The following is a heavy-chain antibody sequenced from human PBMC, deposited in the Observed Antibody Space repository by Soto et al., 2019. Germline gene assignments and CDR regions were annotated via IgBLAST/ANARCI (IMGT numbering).Heavy chain of an antibody. J-gene: IGHJ3*02. CDR3: ARVVFAYGDYVGAFDI. Sequence: GGSLRLSCEASRFIFSSYWMSWVRQAPGKGLEWVANIKPDGSEKYYVDSVKGRFTISRDNAEKSLYLQMNSLGAEDTAVYYCARVVFAYGDYVGAFDIWGQGTMVTVSS. V-gene: IGHV3-7*01. CDR1: RFIFSSYW. CDR2: IKPDGSEK. D-gene: IGHD4-17*01.